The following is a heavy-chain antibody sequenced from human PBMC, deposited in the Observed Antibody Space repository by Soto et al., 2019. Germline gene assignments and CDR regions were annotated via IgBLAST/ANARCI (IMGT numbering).Heavy chain of an antibody. D-gene: IGHD5-12*01. CDR2: ISYDGSNQ. J-gene: IGHJ6*02. CDR3: ARDIVAKTRGGDYYYGMDV. Sequence: QVQLVESGGGVAQPGRSLRLSCAASGFTFSSYAMHCVRQAPGKGLEWVAVISYDGSNQYYADSVKGRFTISRDNSKNTRYLQMNGLRAADTAVYYCARDIVAKTRGGDYYYGMDVWGQGTTVTVSS. V-gene: IGHV3-30-3*01. CDR1: GFTFSSYA.